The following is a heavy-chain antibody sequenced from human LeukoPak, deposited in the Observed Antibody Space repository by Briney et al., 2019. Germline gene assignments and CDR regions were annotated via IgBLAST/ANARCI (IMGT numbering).Heavy chain of an antibody. V-gene: IGHV4-4*09. CDR1: GGSISSYY. D-gene: IGHD2-2*01. CDR2: IYTSGST. Sequence: SETLSLTCTVSGGSISSYYWSWIRQPPGKGLEWIGYIYTSGSTNYNPSLKSRVTISVDTSKNQFSLKLSSVTAADTAVYYCASAMDGAFDIWGQGTMVTVSS. CDR3: ASAMDGAFDI. J-gene: IGHJ3*02.